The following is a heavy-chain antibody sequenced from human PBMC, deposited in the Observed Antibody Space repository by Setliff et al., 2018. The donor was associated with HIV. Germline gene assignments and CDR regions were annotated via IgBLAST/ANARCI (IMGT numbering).Heavy chain of an antibody. Sequence: ASVKVSCKASGYTFSTYSIHWVRQAPGQRLEWMGWINPGSGNTQYSQKLQGRITITRDSSASTVYLELSSLRFEDTAVYYCARVYCSGGTCYSLNSWGQGALVTVSS. CDR2: INPGSGNT. J-gene: IGHJ4*02. V-gene: IGHV1-3*01. CDR3: ARVYCSGGTCYSLNS. D-gene: IGHD2-15*01. CDR1: GYTFSTYS.